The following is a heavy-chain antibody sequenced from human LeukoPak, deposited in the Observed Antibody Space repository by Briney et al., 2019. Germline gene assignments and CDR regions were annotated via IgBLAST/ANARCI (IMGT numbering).Heavy chain of an antibody. Sequence: GGSLRLSCAASGFTSSDYYMSWIRQAPGKGLEWVSYISSSSSYTNYADSVKGRFTISRDNAKNSLYLQMNSLRAEDTAVYYCARITMIVVVIDGADAFDIWGQGTMVTVSS. D-gene: IGHD3-22*01. V-gene: IGHV3-11*06. CDR3: ARITMIVVVIDGADAFDI. J-gene: IGHJ3*02. CDR1: GFTSSDYY. CDR2: ISSSSSYT.